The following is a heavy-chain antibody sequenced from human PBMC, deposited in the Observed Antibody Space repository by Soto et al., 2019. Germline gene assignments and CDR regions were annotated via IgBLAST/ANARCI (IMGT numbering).Heavy chain of an antibody. CDR1: GGSISSYY. V-gene: IGHV4-59*01. CDR2: IYYSGST. Sequence: SETLSLTCTVSGGSISSYYWSWIRQPPGKGLEWIGYIYYSGSTNYNPSLKSRVTISVDTSKNQFSLKLSSVTAADTAVYYCARDLGYSSSENWFDPWGQGTLVTGSS. J-gene: IGHJ5*02. CDR3: ARDLGYSSSENWFDP. D-gene: IGHD6-13*01.